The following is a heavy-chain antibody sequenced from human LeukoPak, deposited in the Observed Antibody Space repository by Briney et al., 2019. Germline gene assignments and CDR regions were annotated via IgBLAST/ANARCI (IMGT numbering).Heavy chain of an antibody. CDR1: GGSFSGYY. J-gene: IGHJ5*02. D-gene: IGHD2-15*01. V-gene: IGHV4-34*01. Sequence: SETLSLTCAVYGGSFSGYYWSWIRQPPGKGLEWIGEINHSGSTNYNPSLKSRLTMSVDTSKNQFSLKLSSVTAADTAVYYCARENTGSCSSGTCYGWFDPWGQGTLVTVSS. CDR3: ARENTGSCSSGTCYGWFDP. CDR2: INHSGST.